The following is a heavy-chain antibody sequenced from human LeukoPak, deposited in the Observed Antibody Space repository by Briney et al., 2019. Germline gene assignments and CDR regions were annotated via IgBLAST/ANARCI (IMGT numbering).Heavy chain of an antibody. D-gene: IGHD4-17*01. CDR2: IYSGGST. Sequence: GGSLRLSCAAAGFTVSSNYMSWVRQAPGKGLEWVSVIYSGGSTYYADSVKGRFTISRDNSKNTLYLQMNSLRAEDTAVYYCARDSGDYYFDYWGQGTLVTVSS. CDR3: ARDSGDYYFDY. V-gene: IGHV3-66*02. J-gene: IGHJ4*02. CDR1: GFTVSSNY.